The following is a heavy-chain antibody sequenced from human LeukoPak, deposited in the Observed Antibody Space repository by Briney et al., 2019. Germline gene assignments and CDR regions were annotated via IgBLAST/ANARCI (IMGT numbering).Heavy chain of an antibody. CDR3: AKNLRGADDAMGFDY. CDR2: ISWNSGSI. Sequence: GGSLRLSCAASGFTFDDYAMHWVRQAPGKGLEWVSGISWNSGSIGYADSVKGRFTISRDNAKNSLYLQMNSLRAEDTALYYCAKNLRGADDAMGFDYWGQGTLVTVSS. V-gene: IGHV3-9*01. J-gene: IGHJ4*02. D-gene: IGHD2-2*01. CDR1: GFTFDDYA.